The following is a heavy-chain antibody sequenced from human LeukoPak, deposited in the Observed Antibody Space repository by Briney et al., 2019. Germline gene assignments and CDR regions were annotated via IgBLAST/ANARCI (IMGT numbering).Heavy chain of an antibody. Sequence: ASVKVSCKASGYTFTSYGISWVRQAPGQGLEWMGWISAYNGNTNYAQNLQGRVTMTTETSTSTAYMELRSLRSDDTAVYYCTRLNHYYDSSGTLYYFDYWGQGTLVTVSS. CDR1: GYTFTSYG. V-gene: IGHV1-18*01. CDR3: TRLNHYYDSSGTLYYFDY. J-gene: IGHJ4*02. CDR2: ISAYNGNT. D-gene: IGHD3-22*01.